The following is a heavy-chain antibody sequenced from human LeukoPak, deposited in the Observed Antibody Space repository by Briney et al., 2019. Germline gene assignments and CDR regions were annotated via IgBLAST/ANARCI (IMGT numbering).Heavy chain of an antibody. J-gene: IGHJ3*02. CDR3: AREQGFTYCSGGGCYPGDAFDI. Sequence: GVSVKVSCKASGYTFTSYGISWVRQAPGQGLEWMGWISAYSDRTNYAQKLQGRVTMTTDTSTSTAYMELRSLRSDDTAVYYCAREQGFTYCSGGGCYPGDAFDIWGQGTMVTVSS. CDR1: GYTFTSYG. CDR2: ISAYSDRT. V-gene: IGHV1-18*01. D-gene: IGHD2-15*01.